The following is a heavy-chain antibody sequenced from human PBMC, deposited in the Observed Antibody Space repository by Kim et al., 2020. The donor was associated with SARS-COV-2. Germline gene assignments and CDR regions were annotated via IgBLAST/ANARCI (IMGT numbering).Heavy chain of an antibody. D-gene: IGHD6-13*01. J-gene: IGHJ4*02. CDR3: ARDHYSSSWQNFDY. Sequence: SETLSLTCTVSGGSITSYYWSWIRQSPGKALEWIGYIYNSGNTNYNSGSTNYNPSLRSRVTISIDTSKSQFSLRLTSVTAADTAVYYCARDHYSSSWQNFDYWGQGILVTVSS. CDR2: IYNSGNTNYNSGST. V-gene: IGHV4-59*01. CDR1: GGSITSYY.